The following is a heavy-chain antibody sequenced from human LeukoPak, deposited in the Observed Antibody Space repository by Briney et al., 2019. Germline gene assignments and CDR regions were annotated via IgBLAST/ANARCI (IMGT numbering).Heavy chain of an antibody. CDR2: VHHNFGS. J-gene: IGHJ4*02. D-gene: IGHD4-11*01. Sequence: PSETVSLTCAVSGASMNDYYWSWIRQTPGKGLEWIGHVHHNFGSNFSSSLKSRVTMSMDTSKSQSSLRVTSVTAADTAVYYCACYSVLGRTFDCWGQGTQVSVSS. CDR3: ACYSVLGRTFDC. V-gene: IGHV4-59*01. CDR1: GASMNDYY.